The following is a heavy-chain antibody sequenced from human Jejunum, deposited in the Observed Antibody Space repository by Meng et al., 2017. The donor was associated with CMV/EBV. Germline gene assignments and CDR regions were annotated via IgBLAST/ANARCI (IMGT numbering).Heavy chain of an antibody. D-gene: IGHD2/OR15-2a*01. CDR2: ISTNTGTP. V-gene: IGHV7-4-1*02. J-gene: IGHJ5*02. CDR1: GYTFSTYA. Sequence: QVQLGPSGSELKKPGASVKVSCKASGYTFSTYAINWVRQAHGRGLEWMGWISTNTGTPTYTQGFTGRFVFSLDTSVSTAYLQISSLKAEDTAVYYCARGGNFDPWGQGTLVTVSS. CDR3: ARGGNFDP.